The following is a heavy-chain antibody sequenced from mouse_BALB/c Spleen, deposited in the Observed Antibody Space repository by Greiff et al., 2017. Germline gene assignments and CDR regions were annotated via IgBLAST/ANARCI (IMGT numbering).Heavy chain of an antibody. J-gene: IGHJ3*01. CDR2: IWAGGST. D-gene: IGHD3-2*01. CDR3: ARDPDSSGYGWFAY. V-gene: IGHV2-9*02. Sequence: VQLQQSGPGLVAPSQSLSITCTVSGFSLTSYGVHWVRQPPGKGLEWLGVIWAGGSTNYNSALMSRLSISKDNSKSQVFLKMNSLQTDDTAMYYCARDPDSSGYGWFAYWGQGTLVTVSA. CDR1: GFSLTSYG.